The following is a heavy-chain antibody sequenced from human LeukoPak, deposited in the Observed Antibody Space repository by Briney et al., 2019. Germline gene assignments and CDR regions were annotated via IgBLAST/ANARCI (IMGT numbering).Heavy chain of an antibody. D-gene: IGHD1-26*01. CDR1: GFTFSSYW. J-gene: IGHJ4*02. V-gene: IGHV3-7*01. CDR2: IKEDGSEK. CDR3: GRRGSYLDY. Sequence: GSLRVSCAASGFTFSSYWMNWVRQAPGKGLEWVATIKEDGSEKYYVDSVKGRFTISRDNAKNSLYLQLNSMRAEDTAVYYCGRRGSYLDYWGQGTLVTVSS.